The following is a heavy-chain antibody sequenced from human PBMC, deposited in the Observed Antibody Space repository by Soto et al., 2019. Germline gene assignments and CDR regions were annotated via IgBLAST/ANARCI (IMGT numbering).Heavy chain of an antibody. CDR3: VRERSGYSYADS. CDR1: GFTLSSYE. D-gene: IGHD5-18*01. CDR2: ISGSGANT. Sequence: GGSLRLSCTASGFTLSSYEINWVRQAPGKGLEWVSAISGSGANTYYTGSVKGRFTISRDNFKNTLYLQMNSMRAEDSAMFYCVRERSGYSYADSWGQGTLVTVYS. V-gene: IGHV3-23*01. J-gene: IGHJ4*02.